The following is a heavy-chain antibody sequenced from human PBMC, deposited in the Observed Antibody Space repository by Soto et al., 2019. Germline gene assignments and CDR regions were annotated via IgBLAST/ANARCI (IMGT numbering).Heavy chain of an antibody. Sequence: SETLSLTCTASGGSISTGGHYWSWIRQPPGKGLEWIGYIYYSGSTYYNPSLKSRVTISVDTSKNQFSLNLSSVTAADTAVYYCARGRGYSYGLDPWGQGTLVTVSS. V-gene: IGHV4-30-4*01. CDR1: GGSISTGGHY. J-gene: IGHJ5*02. CDR2: IYYSGST. D-gene: IGHD5-18*01. CDR3: ARGRGYSYGLDP.